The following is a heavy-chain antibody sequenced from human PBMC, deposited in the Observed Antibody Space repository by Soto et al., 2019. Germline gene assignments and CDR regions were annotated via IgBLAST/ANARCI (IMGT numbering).Heavy chain of an antibody. Sequence: WWSLRLSCSASVFTFSSYGMHWVRQAPGKGLEWVAVIWYDGSNKYYADSVKGRFTISRDNSKNTLYLQMNSLRAEDTAVYYCARDRRLYYDSSGYPHFDYWGQGTLVTVSS. J-gene: IGHJ4*02. D-gene: IGHD3-22*01. CDR3: ARDRRLYYDSSGYPHFDY. CDR1: VFTFSSYG. V-gene: IGHV3-33*01. CDR2: IWYDGSNK.